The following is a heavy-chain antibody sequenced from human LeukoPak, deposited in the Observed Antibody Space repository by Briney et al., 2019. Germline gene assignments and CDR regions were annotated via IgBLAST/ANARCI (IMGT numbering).Heavy chain of an antibody. CDR3: ARVGHYCSSTSCYTGTDWFDP. CDR1: GFTFSSNY. CDR2: IYSGGST. V-gene: IGHV3-53*01. D-gene: IGHD2-2*02. J-gene: IGHJ5*02. Sequence: GGSLRLSCATSGFTFSSNYMNWVRQPPGKGLEWVSVIYSGGSTYYADSVKGRFTISRDNSKNTVYLQMNSLRAEDTAVYYCARVGHYCSSTSCYTGTDWFDPWGQGTLVTVSS.